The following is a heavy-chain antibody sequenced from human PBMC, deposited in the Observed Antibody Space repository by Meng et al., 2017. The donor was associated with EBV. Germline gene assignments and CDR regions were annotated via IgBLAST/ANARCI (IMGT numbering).Heavy chain of an antibody. CDR1: GGSFRGYY. CDR2: INHSEST. CDR3: ARGRWLQPGSYFDY. J-gene: IGHJ4*02. Sequence: QLWSAGLLKPSATPSLTCAVYGGSFRGYYWSWIRQPPGKGLEWIGEINHSESTNYSPSLKSRVTISVDTSKNQFSLKLSSVTAADTAVYYCARGRWLQPGSYFDYWGQGTLVTVFS. V-gene: IGHV4-34*01. D-gene: IGHD5-24*01.